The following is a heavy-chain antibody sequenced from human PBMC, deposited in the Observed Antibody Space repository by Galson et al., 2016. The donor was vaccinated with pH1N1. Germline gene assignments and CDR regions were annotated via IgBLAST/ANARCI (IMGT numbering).Heavy chain of an antibody. J-gene: IGHJ6*03. Sequence: ETLSLTCTVSGGSISSSTYYWGWIRQPPGKGLEWIASISNSGSTYYKPSLKSRVTISVDTSKIQLSLQLSAVTAAVTAVYYCVHSGYSVDFYSMDVGGKGTTVTVSS. CDR1: GGSISSSTYY. CDR3: VHSGYSVDFYSMDV. CDR2: ISNSGST. D-gene: IGHD5/OR15-5a*01. V-gene: IGHV4-39*07.